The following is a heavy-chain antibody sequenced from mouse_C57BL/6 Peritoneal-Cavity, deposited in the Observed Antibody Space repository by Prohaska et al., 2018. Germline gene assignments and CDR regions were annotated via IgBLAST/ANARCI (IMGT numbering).Heavy chain of an antibody. CDR2: INPNNGGT. V-gene: IGHV1-26*01. Sequence: HGKSLEWIGDINPNNGGTSYNQTFKGKATLTVDKSSSTAYMELRSLTSEDSAVYYCSRGAMDYWGQGTSVTVSS. CDR3: SRGAMDY. J-gene: IGHJ4*01.